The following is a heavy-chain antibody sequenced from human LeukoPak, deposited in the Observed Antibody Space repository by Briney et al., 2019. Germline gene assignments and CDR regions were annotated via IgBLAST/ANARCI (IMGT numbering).Heavy chain of an antibody. CDR2: IYHSGST. J-gene: IGHJ4*02. Sequence: SETLSLTCTVSGYSISSGYYWGWIRQPPGKGLEWIGSIYHSGSTYYNPSLKSRVTISVDTSKYHFSLKLSSVTAADTAVYYCARVKGYGSGTYNPYYFDYWGQGTLVTVSS. CDR1: GYSISSGYY. V-gene: IGHV4-38-2*02. D-gene: IGHD3-10*01. CDR3: ARVKGYGSGTYNPYYFDY.